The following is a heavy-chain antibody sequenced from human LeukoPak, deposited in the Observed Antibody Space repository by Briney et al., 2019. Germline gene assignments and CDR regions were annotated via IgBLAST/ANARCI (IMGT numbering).Heavy chain of an antibody. CDR3: AKGPLELLNYYYYMDV. D-gene: IGHD1-7*01. CDR2: ISYDGSNK. J-gene: IGHJ6*03. Sequence: GGSLRLSCAASGFTFSSYGMHWVRQAPGKGLEWVAVISYDGSNKYYADSVKGRFTISRDNSKNTLYLQMNSLRAEDTAVYYCAKGPLELLNYYYYMDVWGKGTTVTVSS. V-gene: IGHV3-30*18. CDR1: GFTFSSYG.